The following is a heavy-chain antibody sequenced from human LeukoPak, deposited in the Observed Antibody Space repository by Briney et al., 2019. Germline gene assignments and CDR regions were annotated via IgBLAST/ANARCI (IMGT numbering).Heavy chain of an antibody. J-gene: IGHJ4*02. CDR3: ARSNSYGPGTHYLHH. V-gene: IGHV4-34*01. CDR1: GGSLTGYY. Sequence: NPSETLSLTCDVSGGSLTGYYWSWVRQPPGKGLEWIGEINRDGSSYNNPSLKGRVTISIDTSKNQFSLRLSSVTAADTGVYYCARSNSYGPGTHYLHHWGQGTLVTVSS. CDR2: INRDGSS. D-gene: IGHD3-10*01.